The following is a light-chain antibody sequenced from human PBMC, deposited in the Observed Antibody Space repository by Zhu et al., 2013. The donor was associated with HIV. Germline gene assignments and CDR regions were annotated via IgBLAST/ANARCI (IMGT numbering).Light chain of an antibody. Sequence: DIQMTQSPSSLSGSVGDRVTITCRASQDIYIYLAWYQQKPGKVPKLLIYAASTLQSGVPSRFSGSGSGTDFTLTISSLQPEDVATYYCQKYYNLPLTFGGGTKVEIK. CDR1: QDIYIY. J-gene: IGKJ4*01. CDR2: AAS. CDR3: QKYYNLPLT. V-gene: IGKV1-27*01.